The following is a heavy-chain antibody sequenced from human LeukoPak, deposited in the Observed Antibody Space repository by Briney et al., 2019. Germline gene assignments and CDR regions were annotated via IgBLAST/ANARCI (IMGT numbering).Heavy chain of an antibody. D-gene: IGHD4-17*01. CDR3: AREGTGYGDHYFDL. V-gene: IGHV3-53*01. Sequence: GGSLRLSCAASGFTVSSNYMSWVRQAPGKGLEWVSVIYSAGNIYYADSVKGRFTISRDNSKNTVFFQMSSLRAEDTAVYYCAREGTGYGDHYFDLWGQGTLVSVSS. CDR1: GFTVSSNY. CDR2: IYSAGNI. J-gene: IGHJ4*02.